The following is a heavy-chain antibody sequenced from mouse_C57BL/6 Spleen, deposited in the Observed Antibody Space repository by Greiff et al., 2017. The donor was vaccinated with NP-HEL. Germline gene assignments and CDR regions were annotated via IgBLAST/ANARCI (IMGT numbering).Heavy chain of an antibody. CDR3: ARHNWDAMDY. CDR2: ISNGGGST. V-gene: IGHV5-12*01. D-gene: IGHD4-1*01. J-gene: IGHJ4*01. CDR1: GFTFSDYY. Sequence: EVQGVESGGGLVQPGGSLKLSCAASGFTFSDYYMYWVRQTPEKRLEWVAYISNGGGSTYYPDTVKGRFTISRDNAKNTLYLQMSRLKSEDTAMYYCARHNWDAMDYWGQGTSVTVSS.